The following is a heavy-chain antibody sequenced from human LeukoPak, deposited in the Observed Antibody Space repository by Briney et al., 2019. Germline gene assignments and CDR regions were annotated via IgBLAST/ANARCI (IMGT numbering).Heavy chain of an antibody. CDR1: GFTFSGSA. Sequence: GGSLRLSCAASGFTFSGSAMHWVRQASGKGLEWVGRIRSKTNSYATSYAASVKGRFALSRDDSKNTAYLQMNSLKTEDTAVYYCARSAEDSSGYYFFDYWGQGTLVTVSS. V-gene: IGHV3-73*01. CDR3: ARSAEDSSGYYFFDY. J-gene: IGHJ4*02. D-gene: IGHD3-22*01. CDR2: IRSKTNSYAT.